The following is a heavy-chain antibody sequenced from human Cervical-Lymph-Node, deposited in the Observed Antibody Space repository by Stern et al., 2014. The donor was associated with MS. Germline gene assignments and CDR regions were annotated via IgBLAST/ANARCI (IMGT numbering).Heavy chain of an antibody. V-gene: IGHV3-53*01. CDR2: IYSGGRT. Sequence: EVQLVESGGDLIQPGGPLRLSRAASGFTVGNNYMPWVRQDPGKGLEWVSVIYSGGRTFYADSVKGRFTISRDSSKNTVYLQMNSLRAEDTAVYYCARHPHEDVWGQGTTVTVSS. CDR3: ARHPHEDV. J-gene: IGHJ6*02. CDR1: GFTVGNNY.